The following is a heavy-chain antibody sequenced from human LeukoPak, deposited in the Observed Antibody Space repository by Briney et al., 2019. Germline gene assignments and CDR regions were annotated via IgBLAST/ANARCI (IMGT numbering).Heavy chain of an antibody. Sequence: ETLSLTCAVYGGSFSGYYWSWVRQAPGKGLERVANIKQDGSEKYYVDSVKGRFTISRDNAKNSLYLQMNSLRAEDTAVYYCARGLWEDFDYWGQGTLVTVSS. V-gene: IGHV3-7*01. CDR3: ARGLWEDFDY. CDR2: IKQDGSEK. CDR1: GGSFSGYY. D-gene: IGHD3-16*01. J-gene: IGHJ4*02.